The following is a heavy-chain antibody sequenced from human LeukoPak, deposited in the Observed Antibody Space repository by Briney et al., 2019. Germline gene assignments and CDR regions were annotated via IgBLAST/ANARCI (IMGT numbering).Heavy chain of an antibody. J-gene: IGHJ4*02. Sequence: SVKVSCKDSGDTFSKYAVTWVRQAPGQGLEWMGNIVPVFGTPIYAKKFQGRVTITTDESRTTAYMELSSLRSEDTALYYCASRYTTSRHFDWDVDYWGQGTLLTVSS. V-gene: IGHV1-69*05. D-gene: IGHD3-9*01. CDR3: ASRYTTSRHFDWDVDY. CDR1: GDTFSKYA. CDR2: IVPVFGTP.